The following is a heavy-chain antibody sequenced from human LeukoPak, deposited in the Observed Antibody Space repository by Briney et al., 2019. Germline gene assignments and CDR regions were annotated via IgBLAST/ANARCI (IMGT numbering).Heavy chain of an antibody. CDR2: VFGGGDI. J-gene: IGHJ4*02. Sequence: GGSLGLSWAASGFSVGNHYMNWARQAPGKGLDWVSVVFGGGDIYYADSVKGRFTISRDNSENTLSLQMYNLGPEDTAIYYCARGDLASWGQGTLVTVSS. D-gene: IGHD3-16*01. CDR1: GFSVGNHY. CDR3: ARGDLAS. V-gene: IGHV3-66*02.